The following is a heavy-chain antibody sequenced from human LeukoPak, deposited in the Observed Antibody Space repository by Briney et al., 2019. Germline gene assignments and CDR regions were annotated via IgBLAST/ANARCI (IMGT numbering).Heavy chain of an antibody. CDR1: GGTFNKYA. Sequence: SVKVSCKASGGTFNKYAITWVRQAPGQGLEWMGGIIPMHAPARYAQNFQGRVTITTDESTSTAYMELSSLKSEDTALYYCARGAHSGIFSGGSPPWGQETLVTVSS. CDR3: ARGAHSGIFSGGSPP. CDR2: IIPMHAPA. D-gene: IGHD3-10*01. J-gene: IGHJ5*02. V-gene: IGHV1-69*05.